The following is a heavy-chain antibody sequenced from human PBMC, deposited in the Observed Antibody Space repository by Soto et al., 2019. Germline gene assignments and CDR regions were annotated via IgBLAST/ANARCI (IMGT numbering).Heavy chain of an antibody. Sequence: GASVKVSCKASGGTFSSYAISWVRQAPGQGLEWMGGIIPIFGTANYAQKFQGRVTITADESTSTAYMELSSLRSEDTAVYYCAKDIVVVPAADYYYYYGMDVWGQGTTVTVSS. J-gene: IGHJ6*02. D-gene: IGHD2-2*01. CDR2: IIPIFGTA. V-gene: IGHV1-69*13. CDR1: GGTFSSYA. CDR3: AKDIVVVPAADYYYYYGMDV.